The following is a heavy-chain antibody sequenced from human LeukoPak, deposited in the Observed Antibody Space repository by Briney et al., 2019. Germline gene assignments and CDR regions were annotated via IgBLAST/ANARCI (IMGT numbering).Heavy chain of an antibody. J-gene: IGHJ4*02. CDR3: ASESLGFGKSDC. V-gene: IGHV4-39*01. D-gene: IGHD1-14*01. Sequence: SETLSLTCTVSGGSISSSSYYWGWIRQPPGKGLEWIGSIYYSGSTSYNPSLKSRVTMSVDTSKKQFSLKLRSVTAADTAVYYCASESLGFGKSDCWGQGTLVTVSS. CDR2: IYYSGST. CDR1: GGSISSSSYY.